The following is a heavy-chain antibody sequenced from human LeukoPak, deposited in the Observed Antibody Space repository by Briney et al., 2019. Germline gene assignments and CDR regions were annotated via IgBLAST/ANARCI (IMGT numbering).Heavy chain of an antibody. CDR3: ARDSLYYYDSSGYYQYYFDY. CDR2: ISSSSTI. Sequence: GGSLRLSCAASGFTFSSYSMNWVRQAPGKGLEWVSYISSSSTIYYADSVKGRFTISRDNAKNSLYLQMNSLRAEDTAVYYCARDSLYYYDSSGYYQYYFDYWGQGTLVTVSS. J-gene: IGHJ4*02. V-gene: IGHV3-48*01. D-gene: IGHD3-22*01. CDR1: GFTFSSYS.